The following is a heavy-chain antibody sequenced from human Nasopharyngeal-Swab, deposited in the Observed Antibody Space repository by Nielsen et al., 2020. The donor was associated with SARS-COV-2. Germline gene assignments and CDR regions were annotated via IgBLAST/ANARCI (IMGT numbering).Heavy chain of an antibody. Sequence: GESLKISCAASGFTVSNAWMSWVRQAPGKGLEWVGRIKSKTDGGTTDYAAPVKGRFTISRDDSKNTLYLQMNSLKTEDTAVYYCTTVRGWYLRPDYYYYYYMDVWGKGTTVTVSS. D-gene: IGHD6-19*01. CDR3: TTVRGWYLRPDYYYYYYMDV. V-gene: IGHV3-15*01. J-gene: IGHJ6*03. CDR1: GFTVSNAW. CDR2: IKSKTDGGTT.